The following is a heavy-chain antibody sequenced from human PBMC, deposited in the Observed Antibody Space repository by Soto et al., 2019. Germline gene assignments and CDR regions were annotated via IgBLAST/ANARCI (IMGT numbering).Heavy chain of an antibody. V-gene: IGHV3-23*01. CDR1: GFTFSSYA. CDR3: AKSTGYSYGTNFDS. Sequence: GGSLRLSCAASGFTFSSYAMSWVRQAPGKGLEWVSAISGSGGSTYYADSVKGRFTISRDNSKNTLYLQMNSMRAEDTAVYYCAKSTGYSYGTNFDSWGPGTLVTVSS. D-gene: IGHD5-18*01. CDR2: ISGSGGST. J-gene: IGHJ4*02.